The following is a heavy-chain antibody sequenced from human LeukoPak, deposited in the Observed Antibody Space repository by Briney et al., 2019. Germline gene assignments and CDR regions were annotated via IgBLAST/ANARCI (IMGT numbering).Heavy chain of an antibody. CDR2: IHYSGST. V-gene: IGHV4-31*03. D-gene: IGHD6-13*01. Sequence: SETLSLTCTVSGGSISSGGYYWSWIRQHPGKGLEWIGYIHYSGSTYYNPSLKSRVTISVDTFKNQFSLKLSSVTAADTAVYYCARVSIAAAGTISLYYYYGMDVWGQGTTVTVSS. J-gene: IGHJ6*02. CDR3: ARVSIAAAGTISLYYYYGMDV. CDR1: GGSISSGGYY.